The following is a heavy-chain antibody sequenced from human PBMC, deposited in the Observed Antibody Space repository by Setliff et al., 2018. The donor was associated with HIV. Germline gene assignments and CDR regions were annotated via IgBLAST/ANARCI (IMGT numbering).Heavy chain of an antibody. CDR1: GGSISSHY. D-gene: IGHD5-18*01. CDR2: IYHSGGT. J-gene: IGHJ4*02. V-gene: IGHV4-59*08. CDR3: ARLDVDIAMAPDY. Sequence: SETLSLTCTVSGGSISSHYWSWIRQPPGKGLEWIGYIYHSGGTYYNPSLKSRVTISVDTSKNQFSLKLSSVTAADTAVYYCARLDVDIAMAPDYWGQGMLVTSPQ.